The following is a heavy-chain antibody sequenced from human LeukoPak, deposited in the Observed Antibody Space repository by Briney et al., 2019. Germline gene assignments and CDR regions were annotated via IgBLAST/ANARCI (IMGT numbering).Heavy chain of an antibody. CDR2: ISSSSSTI. Sequence: GGSLRLSCAASGFTFSSYAMSWVRQAPGKGLEWVSYISSSSSTIYYADSVKGRFTISRDNAKNSLYLQMNGLRAEDTAVYYCARASGGSDPWGQGTLVTVSS. CDR3: ARASGGSDP. V-gene: IGHV3-48*01. J-gene: IGHJ5*02. D-gene: IGHD3-10*01. CDR1: GFTFSSYA.